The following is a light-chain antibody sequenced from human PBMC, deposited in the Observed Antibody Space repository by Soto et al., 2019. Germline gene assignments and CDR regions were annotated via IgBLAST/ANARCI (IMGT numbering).Light chain of an antibody. V-gene: IGKV3-20*01. CDR2: GAS. CDR3: QQYGSSPWT. J-gene: IGKJ1*01. CDR1: QSVSSSY. Sequence: EIVLTQSPGTLSLSPGERATLSCRASQSVSSSYLAWYQQKPSQAPRPLIYGASNTAHGIADRFSGSGSGTDCTLTISSLEPEDFAVYYCQQYGSSPWTFGQGTKVEIK.